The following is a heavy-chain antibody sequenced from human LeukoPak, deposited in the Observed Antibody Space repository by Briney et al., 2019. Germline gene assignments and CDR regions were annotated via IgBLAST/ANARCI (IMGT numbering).Heavy chain of an antibody. CDR1: GFTFSSYA. D-gene: IGHD3-9*01. J-gene: IGHJ4*02. CDR3: AKDQRYYDILTGYYPLDY. V-gene: IGHV3-23*01. Sequence: GSLRLPCATSGFTFSSYAMSWVRPAPGKGVEWVSAINGSGGSTYYADSVKGRFTISRDNSKNTLYLQMNSLRAEDTAVYYCAKDQRYYDILTGYYPLDYWGQGTLVTVSS. CDR2: INGSGGST.